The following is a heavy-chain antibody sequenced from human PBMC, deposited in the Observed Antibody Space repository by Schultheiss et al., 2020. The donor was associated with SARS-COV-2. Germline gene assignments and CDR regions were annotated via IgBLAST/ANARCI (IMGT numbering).Heavy chain of an antibody. CDR1: GGSISSSNW. Sequence: SETLSLTCAVSGGSISSSNWWSWIRQPPGKGLEWIGEINHSGSTNYNPSLKSRVTISVDTSKNQFSLKLSSVTAADTAVYYCARRAVAGTYPFDYWGQGTLVTVSS. J-gene: IGHJ4*02. V-gene: IGHV4-4*02. CDR2: INHSGST. CDR3: ARRAVAGTYPFDY. D-gene: IGHD6-19*01.